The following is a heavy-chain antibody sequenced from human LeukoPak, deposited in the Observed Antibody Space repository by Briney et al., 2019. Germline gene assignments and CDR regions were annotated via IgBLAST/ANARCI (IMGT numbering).Heavy chain of an antibody. CDR2: ISGSGGST. D-gene: IGHD3/OR15-3a*01. V-gene: IGHV3-23*01. J-gene: IGHJ4*02. Sequence: GGSLRLSCAASGFTFSSYAMSWVRQAPGKGLEWVSAISGSGGSTYYADPVKGRFTISRDNSKNSLYLQMNSLRAEDTAVYYCARTGLGMYSFDSWGRGTLVTVSS. CDR3: ARTGLGMYSFDS. CDR1: GFTFSSYA.